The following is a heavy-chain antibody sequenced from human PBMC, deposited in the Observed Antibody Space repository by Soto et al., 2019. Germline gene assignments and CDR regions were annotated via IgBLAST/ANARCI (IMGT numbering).Heavy chain of an antibody. J-gene: IGHJ6*03. V-gene: IGHV1-24*01. D-gene: IGHD3-9*01. CDR3: ATQTYDILTGAPPYYYYYYMDV. Sequence: ASVKVSCKVSGYTLTELSMHWVRQAPGKGLEWMGGFDPEDGETIYAQKFQGRVTMTEDTSTDTAYMELSSLRSEDTAVYYCATQTYDILTGAPPYYYYYYMDVWGKGTTVTLSS. CDR2: FDPEDGET. CDR1: GYTLTELS.